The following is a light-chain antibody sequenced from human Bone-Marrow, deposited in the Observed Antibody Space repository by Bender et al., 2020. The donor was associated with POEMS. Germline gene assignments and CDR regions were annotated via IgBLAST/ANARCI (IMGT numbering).Light chain of an antibody. CDR1: SSDVGGYKL. Sequence: QSALTQPASVSGSPGQSITISCTGTSSDVGGYKLVSWYQQHLGKTPKLLIYEDTERPSGVSNRFFGSKSGNTASLTISGLQAEDEADYYCISYTDSSTLKAFGGGTKLTVL. CDR3: ISYTDSSTLKA. CDR2: EDT. J-gene: IGLJ3*02. V-gene: IGLV2-14*02.